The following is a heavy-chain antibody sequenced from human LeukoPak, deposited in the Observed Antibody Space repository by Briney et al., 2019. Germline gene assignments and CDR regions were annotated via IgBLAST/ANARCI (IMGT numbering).Heavy chain of an antibody. D-gene: IGHD3-22*01. J-gene: IGHJ3*02. CDR1: GGSFSGYY. CDR3: ARVPYYDSSPPI. V-gene: IGHV4-34*01. CDR2: INHSGST. Sequence: SETLSLTCAGYGGSFSGYYRSWIRQPPGKGLEWIGEINHSGSTNYNPSLKSRVTISVDTSKNQFSLKLSSVTAADTAVYYCARVPYYDSSPPIWGQGTMVTVSS.